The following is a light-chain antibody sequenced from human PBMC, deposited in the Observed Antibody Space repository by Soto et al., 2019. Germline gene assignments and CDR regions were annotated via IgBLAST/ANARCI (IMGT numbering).Light chain of an antibody. CDR2: DVS. V-gene: IGLV2-11*01. J-gene: IGLJ1*01. CDR3: CSYAVTFYV. CDR1: STDVGASNN. Sequence: ALTQPRSVSGSHGHSVTISCTGTSTDVGASNNVSWYQQLPGRAPKLMIYDVSERPSGVPDRFSGSKSGNTASLTISGLQADDEADYYCCSYAVTFYVFGTGTKVTVL.